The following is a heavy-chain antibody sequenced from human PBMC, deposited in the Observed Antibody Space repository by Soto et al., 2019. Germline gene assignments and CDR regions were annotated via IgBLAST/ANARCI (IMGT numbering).Heavy chain of an antibody. D-gene: IGHD5-12*01. V-gene: IGHV1-46*01. J-gene: IGHJ3*02. CDR1: GYTFTSYY. Sequence: ASVKVSCKGSGYTFTSYYMYWVRQAPGQGLEWMGIINPSGGSTSYAQKFQGRVTMTRDTSTSTVYMELSSLRSEDTAVYYCARVEMATIKGNAFDIWGQGTMVTVSS. CDR2: INPSGGST. CDR3: ARVEMATIKGNAFDI.